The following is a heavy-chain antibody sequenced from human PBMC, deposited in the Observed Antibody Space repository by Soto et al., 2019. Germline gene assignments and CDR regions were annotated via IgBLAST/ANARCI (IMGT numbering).Heavy chain of an antibody. CDR2: IIPIFGTA. J-gene: IGHJ4*02. D-gene: IGHD3-10*01. CDR1: GGTFSSYA. CDR3: ARGGAAYGSGSYYGYGY. Sequence: ASVKVSCKASGGTFSSYAISWVRQAPGQGLEWMGGIIPIFGTANYAQKFQGRVTITADESTSTAYMELSSLRSEDTAVYYCARGGAAYGSGSYYGYGYWGQGTLVTVSS. V-gene: IGHV1-69*13.